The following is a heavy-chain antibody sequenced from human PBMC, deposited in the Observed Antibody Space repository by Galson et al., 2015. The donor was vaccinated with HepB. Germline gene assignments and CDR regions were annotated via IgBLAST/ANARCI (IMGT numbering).Heavy chain of an antibody. CDR3: AREFTYYDFWSGSGMDV. V-gene: IGHV3-21*01. CDR2: ISSSSSYI. Sequence: SLRLSCAASGFTFSSYSMDWVRQAPGKGLEWVSSISSSSSYIYYADSVKGRFTISRDNAKNPLYLQMNSLRAEDTAVYYCAREFTYYDFWSGSGMDVWGQGTTVTVSS. D-gene: IGHD3-3*01. CDR1: GFTFSSYS. J-gene: IGHJ6*02.